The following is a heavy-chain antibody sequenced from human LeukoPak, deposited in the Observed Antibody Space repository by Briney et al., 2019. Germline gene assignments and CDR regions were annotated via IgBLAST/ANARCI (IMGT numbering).Heavy chain of an antibody. CDR1: GGSISSGGYY. Sequence: SETLSLTCTVSGGSISSGGYYWSWIRQHPGKGLEWIGYIYYSGSTYYNPSLKSRVTISVGTSKNQFSLKLSSVTAADTAVYYCARLSGGWYGGFDYWGQGTLVTVSS. V-gene: IGHV4-31*03. CDR2: IYYSGST. D-gene: IGHD6-19*01. CDR3: ARLSGGWYGGFDY. J-gene: IGHJ4*02.